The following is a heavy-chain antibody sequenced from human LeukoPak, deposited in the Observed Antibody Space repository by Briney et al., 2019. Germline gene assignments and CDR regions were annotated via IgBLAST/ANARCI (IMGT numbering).Heavy chain of an antibody. V-gene: IGHV1-69*04. CDR1: GGTFSSYA. CDR3: ARERALLWSVHDY. Sequence: ASVKVSCKASGGTFSSYAISWVRQAPGQGLEWMGRIIPILGIANYAQKFQGRVTITADKSTSTAYMELSSLRSEDTAVYYCARERALLWSVHDYWGQGTLVTVSS. CDR2: IIPILGIA. D-gene: IGHD2-21*01. J-gene: IGHJ4*02.